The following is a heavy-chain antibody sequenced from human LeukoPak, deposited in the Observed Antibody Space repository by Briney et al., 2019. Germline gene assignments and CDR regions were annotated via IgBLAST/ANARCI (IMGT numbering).Heavy chain of an antibody. CDR2: IWYDGSNK. CDR1: GFTFSSYD. D-gene: IGHD2-21*02. CDR3: AKEPRIRDIVVVTAISVDWYFDL. Sequence: PGRSLRLSCAASGFTFSSYDMHWVRQAPGKGLEWVAVIWYDGSNKYYADSVKGRFTISRDNSKNTLYLQMNSLRAEDTAVYYCAKEPRIRDIVVVTAISVDWYFDLWGRGTLVTVSS. V-gene: IGHV3-33*06. J-gene: IGHJ2*01.